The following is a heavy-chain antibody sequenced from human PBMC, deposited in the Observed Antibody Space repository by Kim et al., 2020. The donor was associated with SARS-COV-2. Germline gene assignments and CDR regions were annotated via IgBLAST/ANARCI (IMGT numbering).Heavy chain of an antibody. J-gene: IGHJ4*02. D-gene: IGHD6-6*01. CDR1: GFTFSSYG. CDR3: ARGRLLYSSSPGDYFDY. CDR2: IWYDGSNK. Sequence: GGSLRLSCAASGFTFSSYGMHWVRQAPGKGLEWVAVIWYDGSNKYYADSVKGRFTISRDNSKNTLYLQMNSLRAEDTAVYYCARGRLLYSSSPGDYFDYWGQGTLVTVSS. V-gene: IGHV3-33*01.